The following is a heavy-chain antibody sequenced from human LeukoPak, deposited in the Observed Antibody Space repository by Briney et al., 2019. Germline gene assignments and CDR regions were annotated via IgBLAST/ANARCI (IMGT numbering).Heavy chain of an antibody. Sequence: GGSLRLSCAASGFTFSSYWMSWVRQAPGKGLEWVANIKQDGSEKYYVDSVKGRFTISRDNAKNSLYLQMNSLRAEDTAVYYCAKEGGPGIAVAGTRDFDYWGQGTLVTVSS. V-gene: IGHV3-7*01. CDR3: AKEGGPGIAVAGTRDFDY. D-gene: IGHD6-19*01. CDR1: GFTFSSYW. J-gene: IGHJ4*02. CDR2: IKQDGSEK.